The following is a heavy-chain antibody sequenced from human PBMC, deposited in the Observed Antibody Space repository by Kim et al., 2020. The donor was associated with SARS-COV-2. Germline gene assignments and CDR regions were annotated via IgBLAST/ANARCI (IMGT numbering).Heavy chain of an antibody. CDR3: ARGYDPGSYNCFDP. D-gene: IGHD2-15*01. CDR2: IYYSGST. Sequence: SETLSLTCTVSGGSISSGGYYWSWIRQHPGKGLEWIGYIYYSGSTYYNPSLKRRVTMSVDTSKNQFSLKRSSVTAADTAVYYCARGYDPGSYNCFDPWGQGTLVTVSS. CDR1: GGSISSGGYY. V-gene: IGHV4-31*03. J-gene: IGHJ5*02.